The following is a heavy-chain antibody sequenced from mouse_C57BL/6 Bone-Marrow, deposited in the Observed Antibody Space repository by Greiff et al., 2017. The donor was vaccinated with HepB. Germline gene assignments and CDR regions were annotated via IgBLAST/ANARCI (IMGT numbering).Heavy chain of an antibody. CDR1: GFTFSDYG. CDR2: ISSGSSTI. J-gene: IGHJ4*01. CDR3: ARLRDYGYYAMDY. Sequence: VQLKESGGGLVKPGGSLKLSCAASGFTFSDYGMHWVRQAPEKGLEWVAYISSGSSTIYYADTVKGRFTISRDNAKNTLFLQMTSLRSEDTAMYYCARLRDYGYYAMDYWGQGTSVTVSS. V-gene: IGHV5-17*01. D-gene: IGHD2-4*01.